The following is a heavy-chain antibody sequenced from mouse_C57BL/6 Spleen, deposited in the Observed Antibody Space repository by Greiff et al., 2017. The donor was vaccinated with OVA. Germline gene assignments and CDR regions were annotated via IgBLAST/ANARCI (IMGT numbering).Heavy chain of an antibody. CDR1: GYTFTDYY. V-gene: IGHV1-26*01. J-gene: IGHJ2*01. CDR2: INPNNGGT. Sequence: EVQLQQSGPELVKPGASVKISCKASGYTFTDYYMNWVKQSHGKSLEWIGDINPNNGGTSYNQKFKGKATLTVDKSSSTAYMELRSLTSEDSAVYYCARLGYYGSSPYWGQGTTLTVSS. D-gene: IGHD1-1*01. CDR3: ARLGYYGSSPY.